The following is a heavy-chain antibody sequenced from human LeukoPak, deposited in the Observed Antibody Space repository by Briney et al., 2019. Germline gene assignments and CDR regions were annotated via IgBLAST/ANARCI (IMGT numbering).Heavy chain of an antibody. Sequence: GGSQRLSCAASGFTFRNYWMGWVRQAPGKGLEWVANTKPDGSAEYYADSVRGRFTTSRDNAKNSLYLQMNSLRAEDTAVYYCARVVVTSDDDYWGQGTLVTVSS. V-gene: IGHV3-7*01. CDR1: GFTFRNYW. J-gene: IGHJ4*02. CDR3: ARVVVTSDDDY. CDR2: TKPDGSAE. D-gene: IGHD2-21*02.